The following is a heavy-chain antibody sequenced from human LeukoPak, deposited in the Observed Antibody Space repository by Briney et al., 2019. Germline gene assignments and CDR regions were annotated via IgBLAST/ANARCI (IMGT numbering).Heavy chain of an antibody. V-gene: IGHV3-30*18. Sequence: PGGSLRLSCAASGFTFSSYGMHWVRQAPGKGLEWVAVISYDGSNKYYADSVKGRFTISRDNSKNTLYLQMNSLRPEDTAVYYCAKVGYVEDTAKVGHYFDYWGQGTLVTVSS. CDR2: ISYDGSNK. D-gene: IGHD5-18*01. CDR3: AKVGYVEDTAKVGHYFDY. CDR1: GFTFSSYG. J-gene: IGHJ4*02.